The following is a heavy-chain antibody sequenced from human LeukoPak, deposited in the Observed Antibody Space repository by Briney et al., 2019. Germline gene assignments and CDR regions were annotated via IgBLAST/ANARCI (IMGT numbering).Heavy chain of an antibody. CDR1: GYTFTGYY. Sequence: ASVKVSCRASGYTFTGYYIHWVRQAPGQGLEWMGWINPNSGGTNYAQKFQGWVTMTRDTSISTAYMELSRLRSDDTAVYYCARDGDSGYDYWGQGTLVTVSS. V-gene: IGHV1-2*04. CDR3: ARDGDSGYDY. CDR2: INPNSGGT. D-gene: IGHD5-12*01. J-gene: IGHJ4*02.